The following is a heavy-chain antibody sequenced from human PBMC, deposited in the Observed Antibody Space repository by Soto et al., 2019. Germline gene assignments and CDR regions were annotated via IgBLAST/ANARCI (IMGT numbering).Heavy chain of an antibody. CDR2: IYYSGST. CDR1: GGSISSSSYY. D-gene: IGHD7-27*01. CDR3: ARGPPNDY. J-gene: IGHJ4*02. Sequence: SETLSLTCTVSGGSISSSSYYWGWIRQPPGKGLEWIGSIYYSGSTYYNPSLKSRVTISVDTSKNQFSLKLSSVTAADTAVYYCARGPPNDYWGQGTLVTVSS. V-gene: IGHV4-39*01.